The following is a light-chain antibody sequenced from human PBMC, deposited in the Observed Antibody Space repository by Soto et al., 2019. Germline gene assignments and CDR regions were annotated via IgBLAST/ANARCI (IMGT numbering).Light chain of an antibody. Sequence: EIVLTQSPATLSLSPGERATRSCRASQSVSSYLAWYQQKPGQAPRLLIYDASNRATGIPARFSGSGSETDFTLTISILEPEDFAVYYCQQRGNWPRVTFGGGTKVEIK. CDR3: QQRGNWPRVT. CDR2: DAS. V-gene: IGKV3-11*01. J-gene: IGKJ4*01. CDR1: QSVSSY.